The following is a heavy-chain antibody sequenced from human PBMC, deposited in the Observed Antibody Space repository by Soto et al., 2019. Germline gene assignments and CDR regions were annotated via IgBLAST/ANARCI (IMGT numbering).Heavy chain of an antibody. Sequence: EVQLLESGGGWVQPGGSLRLSCAASGFTFSSYAMSWVRQAPGKGLEWVSDISGSGAGTYYADSVKGRFTISRDSSKNTLYLRMNSLRAEDTAVYFCAKARYRSSLTPPEFFQHWGQGTLVTVSS. D-gene: IGHD6-13*01. CDR2: ISGSGAGT. CDR1: GFTFSSYA. CDR3: AKARYRSSLTPPEFFQH. J-gene: IGHJ1*01. V-gene: IGHV3-23*01.